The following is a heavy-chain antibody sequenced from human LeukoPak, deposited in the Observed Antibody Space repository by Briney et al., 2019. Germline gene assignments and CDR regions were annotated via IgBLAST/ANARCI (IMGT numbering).Heavy chain of an antibody. CDR3: ARHPSVVAATGWFDP. J-gene: IGHJ5*02. V-gene: IGHV4-59*01. D-gene: IGHD2-15*01. CDR1: GGSISSYY. CDR2: IYYSGST. Sequence: SETLSLTCTVSGGSISSYYWSWIRQPPGKGLEWIGYIYYSGSTNYNPSLKSRVTISVDTSKNQFSLKLSSVTAADTAVYYCARHPSVVAATGWFDPWGQGTLVTVSS.